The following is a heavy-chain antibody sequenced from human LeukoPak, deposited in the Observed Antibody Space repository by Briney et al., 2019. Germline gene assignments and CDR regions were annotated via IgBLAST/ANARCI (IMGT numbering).Heavy chain of an antibody. J-gene: IGHJ5*02. D-gene: IGHD3-22*01. CDR3: AKDHYDSSGINP. CDR2: ISGSGGST. V-gene: IGHV3-23*01. CDR1: GFTFSSYA. Sequence: GGSLRLSCAASGFTFSSYAMSWVRQAPGKGLEWVSAISGSGGSTYYADSVKGRFTISRDNSKNTLYLQMNSLRAEDTAVHYCAKDHYDSSGINPWGQGTLVTVSS.